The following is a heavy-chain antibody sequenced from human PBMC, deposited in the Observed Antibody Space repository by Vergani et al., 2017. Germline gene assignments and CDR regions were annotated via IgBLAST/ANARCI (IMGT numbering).Heavy chain of an antibody. Sequence: EVQLVQSGAEVKKPGESLKISCKGSGYSFTSYWIGWVRQMPGKGLEWMGFIYPGDSDTRYSPSFQGQVTISADKSISTAYLQWSSLKASDTAMYYCARLRVPAASEWDNNWCDPWGQGTLVTVSS. V-gene: IGHV5-51*01. J-gene: IGHJ5*02. D-gene: IGHD2-2*01. CDR3: ARLRVPAASEWDNNWCDP. CDR2: IYPGDSDT. CDR1: GYSFTSYW.